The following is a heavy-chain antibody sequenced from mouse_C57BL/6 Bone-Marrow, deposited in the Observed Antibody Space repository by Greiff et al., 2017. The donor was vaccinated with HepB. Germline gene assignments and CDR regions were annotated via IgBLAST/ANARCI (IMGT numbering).Heavy chain of an antibody. CDR1: GYTFTSYD. J-gene: IGHJ2*01. D-gene: IGHD2-4*01. CDR2: IYPRDGSP. Sequence: QVQLQQSGPELVKPGASVKLSCKASGYTFTSYDINWVKQRPGQGLEWIGWIYPRDGSPKYNEKFKGKATLTVDTASSTAYMELHSMTSEDSAVYFCARSGGYDYDGGYYFDYWGQGTTLTVSS. V-gene: IGHV1-85*01. CDR3: ARSGGYDYDGGYYFDY.